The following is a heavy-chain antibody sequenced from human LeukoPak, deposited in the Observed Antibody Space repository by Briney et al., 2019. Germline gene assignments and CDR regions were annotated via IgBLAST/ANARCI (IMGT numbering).Heavy chain of an antibody. D-gene: IGHD2-2*01. CDR3: AHIVVVPAANSYAFDI. Sequence: GGSLRLSCAASGFTFSSYSMNWVRQAPGKGLEWVSSISSSSYIYYADSVKGRFTISRDNAKNSLYLQMNSLRAEDTAVYYCAHIVVVPAANSYAFDIWGQGTMVTVSS. J-gene: IGHJ3*02. CDR2: ISSSSYI. V-gene: IGHV3-21*01. CDR1: GFTFSSYS.